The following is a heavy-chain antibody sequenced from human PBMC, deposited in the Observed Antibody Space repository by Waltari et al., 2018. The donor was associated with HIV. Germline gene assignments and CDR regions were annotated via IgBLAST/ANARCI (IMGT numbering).Heavy chain of an antibody. D-gene: IGHD5-12*01. CDR3: ARTFTVATISPLLH. CDR2: INSDGSST. Sequence: EVQLVESGGGLVQTGGSLRLSCAASGFTISSYWMHWVRQVPGKGMVCVSRINSDGSSTTYADSVKGRFTISRDNAKSTLYLQMNSLRDEDTAVYYCARTFTVATISPLLHWGQGTLVTVSS. V-gene: IGHV3-74*01. J-gene: IGHJ4*02. CDR1: GFTISSYW.